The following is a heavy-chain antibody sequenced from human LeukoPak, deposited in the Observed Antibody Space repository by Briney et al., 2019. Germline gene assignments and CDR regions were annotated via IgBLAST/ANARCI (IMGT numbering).Heavy chain of an antibody. Sequence: ASVKVSCKASGYTFTGYYMHWVRQAPGQGLEWMGWINPNSGGTNYAQKFQGRVTMTRDTSISTAYMELSRLRSDDTAVYYCARDLSYDFWSGFDYWGQGTLVTVSS. CDR1: GYTFTGYY. V-gene: IGHV1-2*02. D-gene: IGHD3-3*01. CDR2: INPNSGGT. J-gene: IGHJ4*02. CDR3: ARDLSYDFWSGFDY.